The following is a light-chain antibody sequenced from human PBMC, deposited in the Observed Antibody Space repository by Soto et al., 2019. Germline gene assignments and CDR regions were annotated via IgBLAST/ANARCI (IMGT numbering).Light chain of an antibody. CDR3: CSYAGSHTLV. Sequence: QSVLTQPRSVSGSPGQSVTISCTGTSSDVGVYNYVSWYQQYPGKAPKIMIYDVSKRPSGVPDRFSGSKSDNTASLTISGLQAEDEADYSCCSYAGSHTLVFGMGTKVTVL. J-gene: IGLJ1*01. CDR2: DVS. CDR1: SSDVGVYNY. V-gene: IGLV2-11*01.